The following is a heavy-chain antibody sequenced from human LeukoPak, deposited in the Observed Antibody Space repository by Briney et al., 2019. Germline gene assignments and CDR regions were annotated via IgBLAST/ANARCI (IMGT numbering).Heavy chain of an antibody. CDR1: GGTFSSYA. J-gene: IGHJ6*02. Sequence: GASVKVSCKASGGTFSSYAISWVRQAPGQGPEWMGGIIPIFGTANYAQKFQGRVTITADESTSTAYMELSSLRSEDTAVYYCASGYDFWSGYPYGMDVWGQGTTVTVSS. V-gene: IGHV1-69*13. CDR3: ASGYDFWSGYPYGMDV. CDR2: IIPIFGTA. D-gene: IGHD3-3*01.